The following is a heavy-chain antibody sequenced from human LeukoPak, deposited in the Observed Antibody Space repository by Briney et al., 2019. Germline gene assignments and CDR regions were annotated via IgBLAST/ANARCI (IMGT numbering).Heavy chain of an antibody. D-gene: IGHD6-13*01. CDR1: GFTFSSYG. V-gene: IGHV3-33*01. J-gene: IGHJ5*02. Sequence: GRSLRLSCAASGFTFSSYGMHWVRQAPGKGLEWVAVIWYDGSNKYYADSVKGRFTISRDNSKNTLYLQMNSLRAEDTAVYYCARASAGSSWYFWFDPWGQGTLVTVSS. CDR3: ARASAGSSWYFWFDP. CDR2: IWYDGSNK.